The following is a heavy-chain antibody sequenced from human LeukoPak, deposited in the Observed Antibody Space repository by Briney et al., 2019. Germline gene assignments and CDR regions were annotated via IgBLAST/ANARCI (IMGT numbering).Heavy chain of an antibody. CDR1: GFTFSSYE. CDR3: AELGITMIGGV. V-gene: IGHV3-48*03. Sequence: GGSLRLSCAASGFTFSSYEMNWVRQAPGKGLEWVSYISSSGSTIYYADSVKGRFIISRDNAKNSLYLQMNSLRAEDTAVYYCAELGITMIGGVWGKGTTVTISS. D-gene: IGHD3-10*02. CDR2: ISSSGSTI. J-gene: IGHJ6*04.